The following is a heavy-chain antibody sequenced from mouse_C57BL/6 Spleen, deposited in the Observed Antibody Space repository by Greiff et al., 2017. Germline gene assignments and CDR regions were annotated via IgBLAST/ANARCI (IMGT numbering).Heavy chain of an antibody. V-gene: IGHV8-12*01. CDR2: IYWDDDK. Sequence: ESGPGILQSSQTLSLTCSFSGFSLSTSGMGVSWIRQPSGKGLEWLAHIYWDDDKRYNPSLNSRPSISKDTSRNQVFLKITSVDTADTATYYCARSDYYGSSYERYAMDYWGQGTSVTVSS. CDR3: ARSDYYGSSYERYAMDY. CDR1: GFSLSTSGMG. J-gene: IGHJ4*01. D-gene: IGHD1-1*01.